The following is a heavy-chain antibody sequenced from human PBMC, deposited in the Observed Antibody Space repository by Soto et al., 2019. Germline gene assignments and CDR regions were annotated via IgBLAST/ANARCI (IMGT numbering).Heavy chain of an antibody. CDR2: INPNSGGT. CDR3: ARDALRTELTGTPDDAFDI. Sequence: QVQLVQSGAEVKKPGASVKVSCKASGYTFTGYYMPWVRQAPGQGLEWMGWINPNSGGTIYAQKFQGWVTMTRDTTISTAYMELSRLRSDDTAVYYCARDALRTELTGTPDDAFDIWGQGTMVTVSS. V-gene: IGHV1-2*04. D-gene: IGHD1-7*01. J-gene: IGHJ3*02. CDR1: GYTFTGYY.